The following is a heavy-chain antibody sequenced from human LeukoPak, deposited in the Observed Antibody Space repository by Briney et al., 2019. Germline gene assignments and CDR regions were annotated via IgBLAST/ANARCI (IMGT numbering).Heavy chain of an antibody. Sequence: ASVKVSCKASGYTFINYYMHWVRQAPGQGLEWMGWINPNSGGTNYAQKFQGRVTMTRDTSISTAYMELSRLRSDDTAVYYCARAGIQLWLEDYWGQGTLVTVSS. CDR1: GYTFINYY. J-gene: IGHJ4*02. CDR2: INPNSGGT. CDR3: ARAGIQLWLEDY. D-gene: IGHD5-18*01. V-gene: IGHV1-2*02.